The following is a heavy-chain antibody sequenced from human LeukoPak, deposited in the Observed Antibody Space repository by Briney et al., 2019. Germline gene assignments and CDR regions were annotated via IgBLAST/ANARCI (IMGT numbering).Heavy chain of an antibody. J-gene: IGHJ4*02. Sequence: ASVKVSCKASGYTFTSYGIVWVRQAPGQGLEWMGWINTDTGNTNYAQKLQGRVTMTTDTSTSTAYMELRSLRSDDTAVYYCARDDGDYSRRVKDYWGQGTLVTVSS. CDR1: GYTFTSYG. CDR3: ARDDGDYSRRVKDY. CDR2: INTDTGNT. D-gene: IGHD4-17*01. V-gene: IGHV1-18*01.